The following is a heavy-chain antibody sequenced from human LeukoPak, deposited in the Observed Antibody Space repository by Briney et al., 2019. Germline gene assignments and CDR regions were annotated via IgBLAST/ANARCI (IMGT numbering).Heavy chain of an antibody. CDR1: GFTFSNYD. Sequence: QPGRSLRLACAASGFTFSNYDIHGVRQAPGKGLEWVAVIWSDGSNKCYADSVKGRFTISRDNSKNALYLQMNSLRTEDTAVDYCARGDSYFDYWGQGTLVTVSS. CDR2: IWSDGSNK. D-gene: IGHD2-21*02. V-gene: IGHV3-33*01. J-gene: IGHJ4*02. CDR3: ARGDSYFDY.